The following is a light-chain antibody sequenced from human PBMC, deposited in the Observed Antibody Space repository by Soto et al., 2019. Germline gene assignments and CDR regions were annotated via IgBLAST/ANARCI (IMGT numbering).Light chain of an antibody. CDR3: QQSYSTPGT. Sequence: DIQMTQSPSSLSASVGDRVTITCRASQSTSSYLNWYQQKPGQAPKLLIYAASSLQGGVPSRFSGSGSGTDFTLTISSLQPEDFATYYCQQSYSTPGTFGQGTKVEIK. CDR1: QSTSSY. V-gene: IGKV1-39*01. J-gene: IGKJ1*01. CDR2: AAS.